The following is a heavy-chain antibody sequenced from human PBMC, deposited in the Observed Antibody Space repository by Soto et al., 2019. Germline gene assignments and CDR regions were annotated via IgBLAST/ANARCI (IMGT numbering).Heavy chain of an antibody. V-gene: IGHV3-48*03. Sequence: GGSLRLSCAASGFTFSSYEMNWVRQAPGKGLEWVSYISSSGSTIYYADSVKGRFTISRDNAKNSLYLQMNSLRAEDTAVYYCASMVAAAGIYYYYYGMDVWGQGTTVTVSS. D-gene: IGHD6-13*01. J-gene: IGHJ6*02. CDR3: ASMVAAAGIYYYYYGMDV. CDR2: ISSSGSTI. CDR1: GFTFSSYE.